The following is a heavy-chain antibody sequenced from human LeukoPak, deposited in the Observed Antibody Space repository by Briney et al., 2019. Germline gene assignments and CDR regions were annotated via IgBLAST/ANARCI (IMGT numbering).Heavy chain of an antibody. D-gene: IGHD3-22*01. CDR3: ARDGPYDSSGNHAFDI. V-gene: IGHV1-2*02. CDR2: INPNSGGT. Sequence: ASVKVSCKASGYTFTGYYMHWVRQAPGQGLEWMGWINPNSGGTNYAQKFQGRVTMTRDTSISTAYMELSRLRSDDTAVYYCARDGPYDSSGNHAFDIWGQGTMVTVSS. CDR1: GYTFTGYY. J-gene: IGHJ3*02.